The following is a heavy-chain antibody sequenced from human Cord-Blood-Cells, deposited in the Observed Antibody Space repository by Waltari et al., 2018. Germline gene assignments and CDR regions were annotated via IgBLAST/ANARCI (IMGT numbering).Heavy chain of an antibody. Sequence: EVQLVQSGAEVKKPGESLKISCKGSGYSFTSYWIGWVRQMPGKGLEWMGIIYPGDSDTRYSPSCQGQVTISADKAISTAYLQWSSLKASDTAMYYCARLTRSSSWYLGFDYWGQGTLVTVSS. D-gene: IGHD6-13*01. CDR3: ARLTRSSSWYLGFDY. V-gene: IGHV5-51*01. J-gene: IGHJ4*02. CDR2: IYPGDSDT. CDR1: GYSFTSYW.